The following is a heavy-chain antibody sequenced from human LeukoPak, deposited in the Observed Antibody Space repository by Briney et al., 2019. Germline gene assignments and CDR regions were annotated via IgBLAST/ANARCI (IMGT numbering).Heavy chain of an antibody. CDR3: ARVRYSTSWYSATN. V-gene: IGHV3-33*01. CDR1: GFTLSSYG. Sequence: GRSLRLSCVASGFTLSSYGMHWVRQAPGKGLEWVAVIWYDGSNEYYADSVKGRFTISRDNSKNTLYLQMNSLRVEDTAVYHCARVRYSTSWYSATNWGQGTLVSVSS. CDR2: IWYDGSNE. D-gene: IGHD6-13*01. J-gene: IGHJ4*02.